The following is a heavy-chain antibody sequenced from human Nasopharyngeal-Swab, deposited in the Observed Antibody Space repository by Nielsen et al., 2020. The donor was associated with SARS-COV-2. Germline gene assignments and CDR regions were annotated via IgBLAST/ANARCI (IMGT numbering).Heavy chain of an antibody. CDR2: ISGRTGNT. J-gene: IGHJ5*02. CDR1: GFTFNSFA. Sequence: GESLKISCAASGFTFNSFAVSWVRQAPGKGLEWVSIISGRTGNTYYADSVTGRFTIPRDNSKNTLYLQMNSLRAEDTAVFYCAKDTGAYYASGTYYNPTGWFDPWGQGTLVTVSS. V-gene: IGHV3-23*01. CDR3: AKDTGAYYASGTYYNPTGWFDP. D-gene: IGHD3-10*01.